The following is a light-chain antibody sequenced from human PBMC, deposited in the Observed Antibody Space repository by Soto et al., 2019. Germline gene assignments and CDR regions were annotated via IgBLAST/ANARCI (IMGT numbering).Light chain of an antibody. CDR1: SSDVGSYNR. CDR2: EVS. V-gene: IGLV2-18*02. CDR3: YSSKSSNTYV. J-gene: IGLJ1*01. Sequence: QSVLTQPPSVSGSPGQSVTISCTGTSSDVGSYNRVSWYQQPPGTAPKVMIYEVSNRPSGVPDRFSGSKSGNTASLTISGLPPEDEADYYCYSSKSSNTYVFGTGTKVTV.